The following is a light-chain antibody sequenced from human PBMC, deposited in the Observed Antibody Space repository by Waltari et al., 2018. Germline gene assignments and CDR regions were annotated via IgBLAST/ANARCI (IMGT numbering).Light chain of an antibody. CDR3: AAWDDSLNGVV. Sequence: QSVLTQPPSTSGTPGQRVTISCSGRRSNIGSNTVNWYQQLPGTAPKLLIYTNNQRPSGVPDRFSGSKSGTSASLAISGLQSEDEAGYYCAAWDDSLNGVVFGGGTKLTVL. J-gene: IGLJ2*01. CDR1: RSNIGSNT. V-gene: IGLV1-44*01. CDR2: TNN.